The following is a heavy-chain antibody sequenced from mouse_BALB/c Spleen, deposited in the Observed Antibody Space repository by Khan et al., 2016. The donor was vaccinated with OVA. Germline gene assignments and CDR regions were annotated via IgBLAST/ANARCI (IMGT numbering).Heavy chain of an antibody. CDR1: GFSLTTYG. J-gene: IGHJ4*01. Sequence: QVQLKQSGPGLAAPSQSLSITCTISGFSLTTYGVPWVRPPPGKGLEWLAVIWSDGNTNYNSALKSRLTLTKDNSQSQVFLKMNRRQTDDTAIYFGARQPYYHYNILDYWGQGTSVTVAS. D-gene: IGHD2-4*01. CDR2: IWSDGNT. V-gene: IGHV2-6-1*01. CDR3: ARQPYYHYNILDY.